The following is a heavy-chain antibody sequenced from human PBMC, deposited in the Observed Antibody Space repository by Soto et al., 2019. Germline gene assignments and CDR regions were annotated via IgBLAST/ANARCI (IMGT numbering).Heavy chain of an antibody. CDR3: ARRLVNRPVDP. V-gene: IGHV4-34*01. CDR2: INHSGGT. Sequence: SETLSLTCAVYGGSFSGYFWTWIRQPPGKGLEWIGQINHSGGTNYNPSLKSRVSISIDTSKNQFSLNLNSVSAADTAVYYCARRLVNRPVDPWGQGTLVT. CDR1: GGSFSGYF. D-gene: IGHD2-15*01. J-gene: IGHJ5*02.